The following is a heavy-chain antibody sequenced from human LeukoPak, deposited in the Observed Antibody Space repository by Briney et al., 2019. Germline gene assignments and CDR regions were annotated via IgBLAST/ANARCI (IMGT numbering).Heavy chain of an antibody. D-gene: IGHD3-22*01. V-gene: IGHV4-31*03. Sequence: PSETLSLTCTVSGGSISSGGYYWSWIRQHPGKGLEWIGYIYYSGSTYYNPSLKSRVTISVDTSKNQFSLKLSPVTAADTAVYYCARGQPDYDSSGYYSNWGQGTLVTVSS. CDR1: GGSISSGGYY. CDR2: IYYSGST. CDR3: ARGQPDYDSSGYYSN. J-gene: IGHJ4*02.